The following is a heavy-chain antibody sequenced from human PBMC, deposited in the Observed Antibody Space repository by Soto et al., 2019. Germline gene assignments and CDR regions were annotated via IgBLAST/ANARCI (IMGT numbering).Heavy chain of an antibody. Sequence: EVQLVESRGGLVQPGGSLKLSCVASGFSFSAAAMHWVRQASGKGLEWVGRIRSKANNFATEYAASVNGRFTISRDDSKSAAQRQMNSLNADDTAVYFCARPECSNGWYDDYFEYWGQGSLGSVSA. D-gene: IGHD6-13*01. V-gene: IGHV3-73*02. CDR3: ARPECSNGWYDDYFEY. J-gene: IGHJ4*02. CDR2: IRSKANNFAT. CDR1: GFSFSAAA.